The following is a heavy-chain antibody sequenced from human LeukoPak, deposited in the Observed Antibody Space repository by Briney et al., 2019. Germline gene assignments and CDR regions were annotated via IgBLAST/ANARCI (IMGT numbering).Heavy chain of an antibody. Sequence: HTGGSLRLSCAASGFTFSSYGMHWVRQAPGKGLEWVAVIWYDGSNKYYADSVKGRFTISRDNSKNTLYLQMNSLRAEDTAVYYCARGYCSSTSCYNSSSSRLKRLLSVSDYWGQGTLVTVSS. CDR3: ARGYCSSTSCYNSSSSRLKRLLSVSDY. V-gene: IGHV3-33*01. D-gene: IGHD2-2*02. CDR2: IWYDGSNK. J-gene: IGHJ4*02. CDR1: GFTFSSYG.